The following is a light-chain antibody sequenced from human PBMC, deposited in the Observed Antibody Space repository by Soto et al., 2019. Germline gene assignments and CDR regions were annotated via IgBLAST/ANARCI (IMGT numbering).Light chain of an antibody. CDR2: GAS. Sequence: EIVMTQSPATLSVSPGERATLSCRASQSVSSNLAWYQQKPGQAPRLLIYGASTRATGIPARFSGSGFGTEFTLPIISLQSEDFAVYYCQQYNNWPLSFGQGTKVEIK. CDR3: QQYNNWPLS. CDR1: QSVSSN. V-gene: IGKV3-15*01. J-gene: IGKJ1*01.